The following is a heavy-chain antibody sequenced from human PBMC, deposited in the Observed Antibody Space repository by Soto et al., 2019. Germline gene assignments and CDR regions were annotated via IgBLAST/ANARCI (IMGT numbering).Heavy chain of an antibody. J-gene: IGHJ6*02. D-gene: IGHD3-10*01. Sequence: PSETLSLTCTVSGGSISSSSYYWGWIRQPPGKGLEWIGSIYYSGSTYYNPSLKSRVTISVDTSKNQFSLKLSSVTAADTAVYYCARTSLGYGSGSSNMDVWGQGTTVTVSS. CDR3: ARTSLGYGSGSSNMDV. CDR2: IYYSGST. V-gene: IGHV4-39*07. CDR1: GGSISSSSYY.